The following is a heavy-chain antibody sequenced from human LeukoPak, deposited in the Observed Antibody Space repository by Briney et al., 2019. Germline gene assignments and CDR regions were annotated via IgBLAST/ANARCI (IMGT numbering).Heavy chain of an antibody. V-gene: IGHV3-48*01. CDR3: ARRSEFGVLYYMDI. CDR2: ISGSSGTI. CDR1: GFTFSSYS. J-gene: IGHJ6*03. D-gene: IGHD3-16*01. Sequence: GGSLRLSCVASGFTFSSYSMNWVRQAPGKGLEWVSYISGSSGTIYYADSVKGRFTISRDNAKTSLYLQMNSLRAEDTAVYYCARRSEFGVLYYMDIWGKGTTVTVSS.